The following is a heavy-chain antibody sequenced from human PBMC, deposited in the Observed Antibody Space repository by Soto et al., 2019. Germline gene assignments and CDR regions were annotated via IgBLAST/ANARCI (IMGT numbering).Heavy chain of an antibody. Sequence: SETLSLTCAVYGGSFSGYYWSWIRQPPGKGLEWIGEINHSGSTNYNPSLKSRVTISVDTSKNQFSLKLSSVTAADTAVYYCAREGLRFLEWLPANNWFDPWGQGTLVTVSS. CDR1: GGSFSGYY. CDR2: INHSGST. CDR3: AREGLRFLEWLPANNWFDP. J-gene: IGHJ5*02. V-gene: IGHV4-34*01. D-gene: IGHD3-3*01.